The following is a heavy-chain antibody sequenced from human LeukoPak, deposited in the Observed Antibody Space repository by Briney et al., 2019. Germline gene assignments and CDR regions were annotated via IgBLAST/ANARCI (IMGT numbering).Heavy chain of an antibody. Sequence: GESLRLSCAASGFTFSSYSMNWVRQAPGKGLEWVSSISSSSSYIYYADSVKGRFTISRDNAKNSLYLELNSLRAEDTAVYYCARDKFGGYWGQGTLVTVSS. CDR3: ARDKFGGY. D-gene: IGHD3-16*01. J-gene: IGHJ4*02. CDR1: GFTFSSYS. V-gene: IGHV3-21*01. CDR2: ISSSSSYI.